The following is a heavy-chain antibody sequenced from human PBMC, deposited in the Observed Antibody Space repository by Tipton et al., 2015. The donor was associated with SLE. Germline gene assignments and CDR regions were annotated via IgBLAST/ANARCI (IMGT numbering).Heavy chain of an antibody. CDR3: ARGGWGAFDI. D-gene: IGHD3-10*01. J-gene: IGHJ3*02. V-gene: IGHV4-39*07. CDR2: IHYTGNT. CDR1: GDSFSGSSYY. Sequence: TLSLTCTVSGDSFSGSSYYWGGIRQPPGKGLEWVGSIHYTGNTYHNPSLRSRVTISVDTSKNQFSLRLNSVTAADTAVYYCARGGWGAFDIWGQGTMVTVSS.